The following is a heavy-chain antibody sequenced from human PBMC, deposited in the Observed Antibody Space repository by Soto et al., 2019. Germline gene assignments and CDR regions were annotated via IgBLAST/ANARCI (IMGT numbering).Heavy chain of an antibody. V-gene: IGHV3-53*01. Sequence: GGSLRLSCAATGFTVSSTYMTWVRQAPGKGLEWVSVIYGGLTTSYADSVKGRFTISRDNSKNTLFLQMNSLRAEDTAVYYCARDRIEAAGTPRFNYYYGMDVWGQGTTVTVSS. CDR2: IYGGLTT. CDR3: ARDRIEAAGTPRFNYYYGMDV. J-gene: IGHJ6*02. D-gene: IGHD6-13*01. CDR1: GFTVSSTY.